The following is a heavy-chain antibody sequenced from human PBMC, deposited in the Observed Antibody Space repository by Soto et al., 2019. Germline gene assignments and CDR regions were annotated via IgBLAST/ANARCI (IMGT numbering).Heavy chain of an antibody. J-gene: IGHJ4*02. D-gene: IGHD3-22*01. CDR3: AKDVHYDSSGGLDY. V-gene: IGHV3-23*01. Sequence: QPGGSLRLSCTTSGFTFDNFAMSWVRQAPGRGLEWVSAISGGGGGKYYADSVKGRFIIARDNSKNTVYLEVNGLRTEDTAVYYCAKDVHYDSSGGLDYWGQGTLVTVSS. CDR1: GFTFDNFA. CDR2: ISGGGGGK.